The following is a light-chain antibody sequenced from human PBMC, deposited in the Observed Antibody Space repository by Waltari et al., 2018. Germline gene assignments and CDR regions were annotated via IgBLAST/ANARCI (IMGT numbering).Light chain of an antibody. Sequence: YELTQPPSVSVAPGQTAKISCGGHDMRDKTVHWHPQKPGQAPALVLYNDTVRPSGIPKRFSASDTATLTIARVEAGDEAVYYCQVWDGDSDHPVFGGGTKLTVL. CDR1: DMRDKT. J-gene: IGLJ2*01. V-gene: IGLV3-21*02. CDR2: NDT. CDR3: QVWDGDSDHPV.